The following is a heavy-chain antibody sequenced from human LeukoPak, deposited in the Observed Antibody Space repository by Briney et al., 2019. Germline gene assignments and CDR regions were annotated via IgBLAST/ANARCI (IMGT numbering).Heavy chain of an antibody. CDR2: IYTSGST. J-gene: IGHJ6*02. V-gene: IGHV4-4*07. CDR1: GGAISSYY. Sequence: SETLSLTCTVSGGAISSYYWSWIRQPAGKGLEWIGRIYTSGSTNYNPSLKSRVTMSVDTSKNQFSLKLSSVTAADTAVYYCARDGLGYCSGGSCLDYYYGTDVWGQGTTVTVSS. D-gene: IGHD2-15*01. CDR3: ARDGLGYCSGGSCLDYYYGTDV.